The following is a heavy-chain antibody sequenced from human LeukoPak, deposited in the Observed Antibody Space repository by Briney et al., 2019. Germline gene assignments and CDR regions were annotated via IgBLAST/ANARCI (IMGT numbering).Heavy chain of an antibody. CDR1: GFTFSSSG. CDR3: ARDRGTTSSSGWYFDP. D-gene: IGHD2-2*01. J-gene: IGHJ2*01. Sequence: GGSLTLSCAASGFTFSSSGMHWVRQAPGKGLEWVAFIWYDGSNKFYADSVKGRFSISRDNSKDTVYLQMNNLRAEDTAVYYCARDRGTTSSSGWYFDPWGRGTLVTVSS. V-gene: IGHV3-33*01. CDR2: IWYDGSNK.